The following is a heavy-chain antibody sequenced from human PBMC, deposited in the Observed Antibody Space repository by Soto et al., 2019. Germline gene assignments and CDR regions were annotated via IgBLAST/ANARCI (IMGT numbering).Heavy chain of an antibody. CDR3: ATDIGYCGDTSCYTSD. V-gene: IGHV3-15*01. CDR1: GFPFSDAG. D-gene: IGHD2-2*02. J-gene: IGHJ4*02. CDR2: IKSKTDGVTT. Sequence: PXGGLRLYCAASGFPFSDAGMNWVRQAPGKGLEWVGLIKSKTDGVTTDYAAPVKDRFTISRDDSKNTLYLHMNSLTTEDTAVYYCATDIGYCGDTSCYTSDWGQGTLVTVSS.